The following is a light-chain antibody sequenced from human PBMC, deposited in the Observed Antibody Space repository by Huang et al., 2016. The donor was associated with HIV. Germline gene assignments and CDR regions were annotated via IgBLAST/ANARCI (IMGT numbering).Light chain of an antibody. Sequence: EIVLTQSPGTLSLSPGERATLSCRARQSVYSRCLAWYQHKPGQAPRLLIYGASNRATGIPDRFSSSVSGTDFTLTISRREPEDFAVYYCQQYGNSPLTFGGGTKVEIK. CDR2: GAS. V-gene: IGKV3-20*01. CDR3: QQYGNSPLT. J-gene: IGKJ4*01. CDR1: QSVYSRC.